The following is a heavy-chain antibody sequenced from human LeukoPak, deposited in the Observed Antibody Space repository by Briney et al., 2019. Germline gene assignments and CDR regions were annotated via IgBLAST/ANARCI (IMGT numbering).Heavy chain of an antibody. J-gene: IGHJ6*02. CDR1: GFTVSSNY. Sequence: GGSLRLSCAASGFTVSSNYMSWVRQAPGKGLEWVSAIGTADNTYYAGSVKGRFTISRENAKNSLYLQMNSLRAGDTAVYYCARTSAQLEPYGMDVWGQGTTVTVSS. CDR3: ARTSAQLEPYGMDV. D-gene: IGHD1-1*01. CDR2: IGTADNT. V-gene: IGHV3-13*01.